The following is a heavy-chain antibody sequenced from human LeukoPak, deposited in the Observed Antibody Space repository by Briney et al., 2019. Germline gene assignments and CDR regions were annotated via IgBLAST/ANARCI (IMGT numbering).Heavy chain of an antibody. CDR1: GFTFSSYG. V-gene: IGHV3-33*01. Sequence: GSLRLSCAASGFTFSSYGMPWVRQGPGQGLEGGAVIWYDGSNKYYADSVKGRFTISRDNSKNTLYLQMNSLRAEDTAVYYCARDVPSSGSYLSGVDYWGQGTLVTVSS. CDR2: IWYDGSNK. J-gene: IGHJ4*02. D-gene: IGHD3-10*01. CDR3: ARDVPSSGSYLSGVDY.